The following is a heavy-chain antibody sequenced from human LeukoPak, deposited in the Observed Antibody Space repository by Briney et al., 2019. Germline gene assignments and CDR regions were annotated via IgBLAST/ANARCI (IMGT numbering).Heavy chain of an antibody. CDR2: FDPEDGEI. J-gene: IGHJ4*02. CDR1: GYTLTELP. D-gene: IGHD5-24*01. CDR3: AREDGYNYPETS. V-gene: IGHV1-24*01. Sequence: GASVKVSCKVSGYTLTELPMHWVRQAPGKGLEWMGGFDPEDGEIIYAQKFQGRVTMTEDTSTDTAYMELSSLRSEDTAVYYCAREDGYNYPETSWGQGTLVTVSS.